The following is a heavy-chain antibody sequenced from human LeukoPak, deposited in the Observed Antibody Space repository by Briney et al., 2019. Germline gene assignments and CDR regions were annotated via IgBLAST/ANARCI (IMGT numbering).Heavy chain of an antibody. V-gene: IGHV4-59*01. CDR1: GGSISSYY. J-gene: IGHJ4*02. Sequence: KPSETLSLTCTVSGGSISSYYWSWIRQPPGKGLEWIGYIYYGGSTNYNPSLKSRVTISVDTSKNQFSLKLSSVTAADTAVYYCARGGYNWNDPAFDYWGQGTLVTVSS. CDR3: ARGGYNWNDPAFDY. D-gene: IGHD1-20*01. CDR2: IYYGGST.